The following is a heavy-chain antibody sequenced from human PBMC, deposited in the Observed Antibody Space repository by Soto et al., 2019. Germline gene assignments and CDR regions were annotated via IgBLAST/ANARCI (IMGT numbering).Heavy chain of an antibody. Sequence: PGVSLELSCSSSGSPLTTYVMGWVRKTQGKGLEWVSAISASGVSTYYADSVKGRFTISRDDSKNQFSLKLSSVTAADTAVYYCARCLHSSGWSFLFDYWGQGTLVTVS. D-gene: IGHD6-19*01. V-gene: IGHV3-23*01. CDR1: GSPLTTYV. CDR2: ISASGVST. J-gene: IGHJ4*02. CDR3: ARCLHSSGWSFLFDY.